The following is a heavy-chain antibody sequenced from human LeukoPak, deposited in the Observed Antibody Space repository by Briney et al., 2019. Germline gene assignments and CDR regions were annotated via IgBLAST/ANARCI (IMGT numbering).Heavy chain of an antibody. CDR1: GFTFSSYA. V-gene: IGHV3-53*01. Sequence: GGSLRLSCAASGFTFSSYAMSWVRQAPGKGLEWVSVIYSGGSTYYADSVKGRFTISRDNSKNTLYLQMNSLRAEDTAVYYCARDDAQGIAAAAPLVYYGMDVWGQGTTVTVSS. CDR2: IYSGGST. CDR3: ARDDAQGIAAAAPLVYYGMDV. J-gene: IGHJ6*02. D-gene: IGHD6-13*01.